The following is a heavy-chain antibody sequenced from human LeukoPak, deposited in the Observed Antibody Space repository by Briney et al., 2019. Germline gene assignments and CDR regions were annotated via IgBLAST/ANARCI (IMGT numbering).Heavy chain of an antibody. V-gene: IGHV3-30*04. J-gene: IGHJ4*02. Sequence: QPGGSLRLSYAASGFTFSSYAMHWVRQAPGKGLEWVAVISYDGSNKYHADSVKGRFTISRDNSKNTLYLEMSSLRPEDTAVYYCARDRRWLQYSDYWGQGTLVTVSS. D-gene: IGHD5-24*01. CDR3: ARDRRWLQYSDY. CDR2: ISYDGSNK. CDR1: GFTFSSYA.